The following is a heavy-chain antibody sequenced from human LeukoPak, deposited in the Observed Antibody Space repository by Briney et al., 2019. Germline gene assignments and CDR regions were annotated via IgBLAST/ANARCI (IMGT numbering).Heavy chain of an antibody. J-gene: IGHJ6*02. CDR1: GYTFTSYY. CDR2: INPSGGST. V-gene: IGHV1-46*01. D-gene: IGHD3-10*01. CDR3: ARLMVRGVSPCGMDV. Sequence: GASVKVSCKASGYTFTSYYMHWVRQAPGHELEWMGIINPSGGSTSYAQKLQGRVTMTRDTSTSTVYMELSSLRSEDTAVYYCARLMVRGVSPCGMDVWGQGTTVTVSS.